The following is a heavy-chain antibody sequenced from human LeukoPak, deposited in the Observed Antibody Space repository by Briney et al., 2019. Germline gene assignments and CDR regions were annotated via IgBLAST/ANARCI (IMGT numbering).Heavy chain of an antibody. D-gene: IGHD6-19*01. V-gene: IGHV3-48*04. Sequence: GGSLRLSCAASGFTFSSYSMNWVRQAPGKGLEWVSYISSSSSTIYYADSVKGRFTISRDNAKNSLYLQMNSLRAEDTAVYYCARRSLAVAGLDFDYWGQGTLVTVSS. CDR3: ARRSLAVAGLDFDY. CDR2: ISSSSSTI. CDR1: GFTFSSYS. J-gene: IGHJ4*02.